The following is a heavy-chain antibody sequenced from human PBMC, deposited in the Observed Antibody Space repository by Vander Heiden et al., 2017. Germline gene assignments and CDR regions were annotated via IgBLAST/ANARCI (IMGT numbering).Heavy chain of an antibody. D-gene: IGHD1-26*01. J-gene: IGHJ4*02. CDR1: GFTFSTYA. Sequence: EVQLLESGGGLAQPGGSLRLSCAASGFTFSTYAMSCVRQAPRKGLEWVSIIGTSNTDTHYADSVKGRFTVSRDNSKNTLSLQMNSLTSEDTAIYYCAKGRGATCHSGSRNFDSWGQGTLVTVSS. CDR2: IGTSNTDT. V-gene: IGHV3-23*01. CDR3: AKGRGATCHSGSRNFDS.